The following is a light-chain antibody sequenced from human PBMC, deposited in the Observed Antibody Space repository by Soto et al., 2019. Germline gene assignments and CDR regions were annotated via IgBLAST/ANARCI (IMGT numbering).Light chain of an antibody. Sequence: EVVLTQSPGTLSLSPGERATLSCRASQSVGTSLAWYQQKPGQAPRLLIYGATITLFGVPNRFTGSGSGTDFTLTISRLETEDFAVYLCQQYGRFPYTFGRGT. CDR3: QQYGRFPYT. CDR2: GAT. J-gene: IGKJ2*01. CDR1: QSVGTS. V-gene: IGKV3-20*01.